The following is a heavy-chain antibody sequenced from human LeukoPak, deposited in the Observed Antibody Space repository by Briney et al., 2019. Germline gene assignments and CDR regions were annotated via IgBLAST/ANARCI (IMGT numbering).Heavy chain of an antibody. J-gene: IGHJ6*02. Sequence: PGGSLRLSCAASGFTVSSNYMSWVRQAPGKGLEWVSVIYSGGSTYYADSVKGRFTISRDNSKNTLYLQMNSLRAEDTAVYYCARDEPLTEWLLNPYDYYYGMDVWGQGTTVTVSS. D-gene: IGHD3-3*01. CDR1: GFTVSSNY. CDR3: ARDEPLTEWLLNPYDYYYGMDV. V-gene: IGHV3-53*01. CDR2: IYSGGST.